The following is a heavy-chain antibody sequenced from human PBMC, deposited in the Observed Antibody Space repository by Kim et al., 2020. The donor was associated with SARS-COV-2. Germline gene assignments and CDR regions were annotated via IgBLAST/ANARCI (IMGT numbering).Heavy chain of an antibody. Sequence: ASVKVSCKVSGYTLTELSMHWVRQAPGKGLEWMGGFDPEDGETIYAQKFQGRVTMTEDTSTDTAYMELSSLRSEDTAVYYCATTQAKDYEYSNLPPGNWFDPWGQGTLVTVSS. CDR1: GYTLTELS. CDR2: FDPEDGET. J-gene: IGHJ5*02. V-gene: IGHV1-24*01. CDR3: ATTQAKDYEYSNLPPGNWFDP. D-gene: IGHD4-4*01.